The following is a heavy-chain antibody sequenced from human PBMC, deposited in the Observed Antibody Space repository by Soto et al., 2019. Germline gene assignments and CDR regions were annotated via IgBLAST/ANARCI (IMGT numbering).Heavy chain of an antibody. CDR2: IYHSGST. CDR3: ARVPSP. CDR1: GGSISSGGYS. V-gene: IGHV4-30-2*01. J-gene: IGHJ5*02. Sequence: QLQLQESGSGLVKPSQTLSLTCAVSGGSISSGGYSWSWVRQPPGKGLEWIGYIYHSGSTYYTPAPXSXXTISVDRSKNLSSLKLSSVTAADTPVYYCARVPSPWGQGTLVTVSS.